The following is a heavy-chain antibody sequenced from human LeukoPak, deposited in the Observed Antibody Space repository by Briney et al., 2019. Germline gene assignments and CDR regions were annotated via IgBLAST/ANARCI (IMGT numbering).Heavy chain of an antibody. J-gene: IGHJ4*02. V-gene: IGHV4-34*01. D-gene: IGHD3-9*01. Sequence: SETLSLTCAVYGGSFSGYYWSWIRQPPGKGLEWIGEINHSGSTNYNPSLKSRVTISVDTSKNQFSPKLSSVTAADTAVYYCARGVLRYFDWLNYFDYWGQGTLVTVSP. CDR1: GGSFSGYY. CDR2: INHSGST. CDR3: ARGVLRYFDWLNYFDY.